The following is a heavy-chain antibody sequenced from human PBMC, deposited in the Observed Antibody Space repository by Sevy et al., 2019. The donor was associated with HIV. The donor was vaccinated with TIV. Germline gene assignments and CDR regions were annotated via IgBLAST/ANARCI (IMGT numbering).Heavy chain of an antibody. J-gene: IGHJ4*02. V-gene: IGHV4-59*01. Sequence: SETLSLTCTVSGGSITSYYWSWIRQPPGKGLEWIGSIYYSGSTNYKPSLKSRVTISVDTSENQFSLKLSSVTAADTAVYYCARSPSYGSGSYSFHPVDYWGQGTLVTVSS. D-gene: IGHD3-10*01. CDR2: IYYSGST. CDR3: ARSPSYGSGSYSFHPVDY. CDR1: GGSITSYY.